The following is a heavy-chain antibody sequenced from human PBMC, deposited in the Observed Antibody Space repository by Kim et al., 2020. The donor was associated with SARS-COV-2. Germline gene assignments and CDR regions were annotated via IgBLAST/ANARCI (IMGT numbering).Heavy chain of an antibody. J-gene: IGHJ4*02. Sequence: SRVTISVDTSKNQFSLKLSSVTAADTAVYYCARVELVNRVVPAAISCFDYWGQGTLVTVSS. V-gene: IGHV4-59*01. CDR3: ARVELVNRVVPAAISCFDY. D-gene: IGHD2-2*01.